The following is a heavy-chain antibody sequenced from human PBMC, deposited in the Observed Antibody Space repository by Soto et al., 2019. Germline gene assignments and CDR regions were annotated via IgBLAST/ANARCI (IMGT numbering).Heavy chain of an antibody. J-gene: IGHJ5*02. CDR2: INTKTGGT. V-gene: IGHV1-2*02. CDR3: AIVGPTGWFDA. Sequence: QVHLVQSGAEVKKPGPSVKISCKASGYSFTDYYMHWVRQAPGQGLEWMGWINTKTGGTNYAQRVQGRVTMTGDTSIHTAYMELSRLRSDDTAVYYCAIVGPTGWFDAWGQGTVVTVSS. CDR1: GYSFTDYY.